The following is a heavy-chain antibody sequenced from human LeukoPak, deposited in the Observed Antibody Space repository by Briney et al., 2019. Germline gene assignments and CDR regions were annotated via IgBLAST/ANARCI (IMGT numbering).Heavy chain of an antibody. J-gene: IGHJ4*02. V-gene: IGHV3-33*08. CDR1: GFTFSSYG. CDR2: IWYDGSNK. Sequence: PGGSLRLSCAASGFTFSSYGMHWVRQAPGKGLEWVAVIWYDGSNKYYADSVKGRFTISRDNSKNTLYLQMNSLRAEDTAVYYCARGSIAVAYFDYWGQGTLVTVSS. CDR3: ARGSIAVAYFDY. D-gene: IGHD6-19*01.